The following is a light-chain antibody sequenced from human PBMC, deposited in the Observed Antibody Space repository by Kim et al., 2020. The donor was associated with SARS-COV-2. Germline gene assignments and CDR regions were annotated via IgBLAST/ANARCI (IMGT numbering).Light chain of an antibody. V-gene: IGKV3-20*01. CDR3: QQYGSSPLT. Sequence: EIVLTQSPGTLSLSPGERATLSCRASQSVSSSYLAWYQQKPGQAPRLLIYGASSRATGIPDRFSGSGPGTDFTLTISRLEPEDFAVYYCQQYGSSPLTFGGGTKLEI. CDR1: QSVSSSY. CDR2: GAS. J-gene: IGKJ4*01.